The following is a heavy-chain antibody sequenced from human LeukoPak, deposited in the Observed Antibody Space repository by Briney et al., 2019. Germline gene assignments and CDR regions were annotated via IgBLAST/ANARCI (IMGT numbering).Heavy chain of an antibody. CDR2: IIPIFGTA. CDR1: GGTFSSYA. Sequence: SVEVSCKASGGTFSSYAISWVRQAPGQGLEWMGGIIPIFGTANYAQKFQGRVTITTDESTSTAYMELSSLRSEDTAAYYCAGSYGSGSSDYYYYYMDVWGKGTTVTVSS. D-gene: IGHD3-10*01. J-gene: IGHJ6*03. CDR3: AGSYGSGSSDYYYYYMDV. V-gene: IGHV1-69*05.